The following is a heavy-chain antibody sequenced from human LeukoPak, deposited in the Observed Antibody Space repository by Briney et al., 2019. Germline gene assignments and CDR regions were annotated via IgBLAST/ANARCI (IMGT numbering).Heavy chain of an antibody. V-gene: IGHV4-59*01. CDR1: VGSISSYY. J-gene: IGHJ4*02. Sequence: PSETLSLTCTVSVGSISSYYWSWIRQPPGKGLEWIGYIYYSGSTNYNPSLKSRVTISVDTSKNQFSLKLSSVTAADTAVYYCARALARYDFDYWGQGTLVTVSS. CDR2: IYYSGST. CDR3: ARALARYDFDY. D-gene: IGHD3-3*01.